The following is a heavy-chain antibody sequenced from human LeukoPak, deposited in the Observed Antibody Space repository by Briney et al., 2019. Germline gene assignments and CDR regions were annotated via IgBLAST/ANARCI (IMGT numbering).Heavy chain of an antibody. CDR2: IYYSGST. D-gene: IGHD3-10*01. J-gene: IGHJ4*02. CDR3: ARGYYGSETASRDFDY. V-gene: IGHV4-30-4*08. CDR1: GGSISSGDYY. Sequence: SETLSLTCTVSGGSISSGDYYWRWIRQPPGTGLEWIGYIYYSGSTYYNPSLKSRVTISVDTSKNQFSLKLSSVTAADTAVCYCARGYYGSETASRDFDYWGQGTLVTVSS.